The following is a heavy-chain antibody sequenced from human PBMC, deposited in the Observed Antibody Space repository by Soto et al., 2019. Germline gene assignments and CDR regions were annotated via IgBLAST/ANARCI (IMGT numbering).Heavy chain of an antibody. CDR1: GGSISSGGYY. Sequence: QVQLQESGPGLVKASQTLSLTCTVSGGSISSGGYYWSWIRQHPGKGLEWIGYIYDSGSTSYSPSLKRRLSISGDTSKNQLSLTLTSVTAADTAVYYCARGEVRTTFRHWGQGTLVTVSS. D-gene: IGHD3-10*01. CDR2: IYDSGST. CDR3: ARGEVRTTFRH. V-gene: IGHV4-31*03. J-gene: IGHJ4*02.